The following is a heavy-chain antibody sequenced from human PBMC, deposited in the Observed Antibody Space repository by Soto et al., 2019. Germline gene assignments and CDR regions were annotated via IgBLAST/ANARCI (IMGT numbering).Heavy chain of an antibody. CDR3: AKDFKVSGSYYGSLSYYYGMDV. Sequence: GGSLRLSCAASGFTFSSYGMHWVRQAPGKGLEWVAIISYDGSLKYYADSVKGRFTISRDNSKSALYLQMNSLRPEDTAVYYCAKDFKVSGSYYGSLSYYYGMDVWGQGTTVTVSS. CDR2: ISYDGSLK. CDR1: GFTFSSYG. J-gene: IGHJ6*02. V-gene: IGHV3-30*18. D-gene: IGHD3-10*01.